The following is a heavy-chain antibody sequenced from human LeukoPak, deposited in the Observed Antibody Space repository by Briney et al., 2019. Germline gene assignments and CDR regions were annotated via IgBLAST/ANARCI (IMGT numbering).Heavy chain of an antibody. CDR2: ISGSGGST. CDR3: AKDGPDDFWTGYDY. Sequence: GGSLRLPCAASGFTFSSYAMSWVRQAPGKGLEWVSAISGSGGSTYYADSVKGRFTISRDNSKNTLYLQMNSLRAEDTAVYYCAKDGPDDFWTGYDYWGQGTLVTVSS. D-gene: IGHD3-3*01. J-gene: IGHJ4*02. CDR1: GFTFSSYA. V-gene: IGHV3-23*01.